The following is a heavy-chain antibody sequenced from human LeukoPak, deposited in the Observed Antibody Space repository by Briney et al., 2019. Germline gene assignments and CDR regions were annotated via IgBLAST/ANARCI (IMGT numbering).Heavy chain of an antibody. CDR3: ARDVRRYCSSTSCYPLDY. V-gene: IGHV1-18*01. D-gene: IGHD2-2*01. J-gene: IGHJ4*02. CDR1: GYTFTSYG. CDR2: ISAYNGNT. Sequence: ASVKVSCKASGYTFTSYGISWVRQAPGQGLECMGWISAYNGNTNYAQKLQGRVTMTTDTSTSTADMELRSLRSDDTAVYYCARDVRRYCSSTSCYPLDYWGQGTLVTVSS.